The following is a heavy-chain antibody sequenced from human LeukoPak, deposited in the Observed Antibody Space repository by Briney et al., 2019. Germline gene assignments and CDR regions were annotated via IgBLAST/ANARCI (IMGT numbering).Heavy chain of an antibody. CDR1: GFTVSSYA. D-gene: IGHD6-13*01. Sequence: GGSLRLSCAASGFTVSSYAMHWVRQAPGKGLEWVSAISSNDGSAQYAESVRGRFTISRDNSKNSLYLQMNSLRDEDTAVYFCAKARIAAAGTSAFDVWGQGTMVTVSS. CDR3: AKARIAAAGTSAFDV. J-gene: IGHJ3*01. CDR2: ISSNDGSA. V-gene: IGHV3-23*01.